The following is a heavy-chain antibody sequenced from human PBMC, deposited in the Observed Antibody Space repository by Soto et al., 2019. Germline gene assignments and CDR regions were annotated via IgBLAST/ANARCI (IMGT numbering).Heavy chain of an antibody. J-gene: IGHJ6*02. Sequence: QVQLVESGGGVVQPGRSLRLSCAASGFTFSSYGMHWVRQAPGKGLEWVAVISYDVNNKYYADSVKGRFTISRDNSKNTLYLQMNSLRAEDTAVYYCAKDEVLVVAVARDYYGMDVWGQGTTVTVSS. V-gene: IGHV3-30*18. D-gene: IGHD2-15*01. CDR3: AKDEVLVVAVARDYYGMDV. CDR2: ISYDVNNK. CDR1: GFTFSSYG.